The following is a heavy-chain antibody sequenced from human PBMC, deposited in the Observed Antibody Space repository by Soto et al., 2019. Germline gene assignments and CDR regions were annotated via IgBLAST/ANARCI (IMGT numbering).Heavy chain of an antibody. CDR2: INQDGGVT. J-gene: IGHJ4*02. Sequence: PWGSLRLSCESSGFTSIIPCMCWIRHAPGKGLEWVANINQDGGVTYYVDSVEGRFTISRDNTKDSLYLQMNSLRGEDTAIYYCARYYRGSGSYFFDYWGQGTTFTVSS. CDR1: GFTSIIPC. CDR3: ARYYRGSGSYFFDY. V-gene: IGHV3-7*03. D-gene: IGHD6-19*01.